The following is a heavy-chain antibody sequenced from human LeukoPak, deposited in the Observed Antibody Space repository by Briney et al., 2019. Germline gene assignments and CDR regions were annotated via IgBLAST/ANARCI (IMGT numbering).Heavy chain of an antibody. J-gene: IGHJ6*02. CDR3: AREEVDPAGMDV. V-gene: IGHV1-8*01. Sequence: ASVKVSCKAPGYTFTSYDINWVRQATGQGLEWMGWMNPNSGNTGYAQKFQGRVTMTRNTSISTAYMELSSLRSEDTAVYYCAREEVDPAGMDVWGQGTTVTVSS. CDR2: MNPNSGNT. CDR1: GYTFTSYD. D-gene: IGHD5-12*01.